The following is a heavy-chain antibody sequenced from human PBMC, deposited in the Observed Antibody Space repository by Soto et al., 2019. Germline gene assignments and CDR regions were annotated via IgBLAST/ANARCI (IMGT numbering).Heavy chain of an antibody. J-gene: IGHJ4*02. Sequence: EVQLVESGGGLVKPGGSLRLSCAGSGFTFSDYTLSWVRQPPGKGLEWVSSISSGSSHIYYADSLKGRFTTSRDNAENTLSLEVSRLRAEDTAVYYCTRSTYCYGDCHPVGIFEYWGQGTLVTVSS. D-gene: IGHD2-21*02. CDR2: ISSGSSHI. V-gene: IGHV3-21*02. CDR3: TRSTYCYGDCHPVGIFEY. CDR1: GFTFSDYT.